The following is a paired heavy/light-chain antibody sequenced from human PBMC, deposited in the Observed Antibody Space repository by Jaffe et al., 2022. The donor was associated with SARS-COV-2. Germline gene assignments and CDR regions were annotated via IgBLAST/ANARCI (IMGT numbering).Heavy chain of an antibody. CDR1: GGSISSSNW. D-gene: IGHD4-17*01. CDR2: IYHSGST. CDR3: ARDHSTVTTRRSGGASGKFFDY. J-gene: IGHJ4*02. Sequence: QVQLQESGPGLVKPSGTLSLTCAVSGGSISSSNWWSWVRQPPGKGLEWIGEIYHSGSTNYNPSLKSRVTISVDKSKNQFSLKLSSVTAADTAVYYCARDHSTVTTRRSGGASGKFFDYWGQGTLVTVSS. V-gene: IGHV4-4*02.
Light chain of an antibody. J-gene: IGKJ1*01. Sequence: AIRMTQSPSSFSASTGDRVTITCRASQGISSYLAWYQQKPGKAPKLLIYAASTLQSGVPSRFSGSGSGTDFTLTISCLQSEDFATYYCQQYYSYPGTFGQGTKVEIK. CDR1: QGISSY. CDR2: AAS. V-gene: IGKV1-8*01. CDR3: QQYYSYPGT.